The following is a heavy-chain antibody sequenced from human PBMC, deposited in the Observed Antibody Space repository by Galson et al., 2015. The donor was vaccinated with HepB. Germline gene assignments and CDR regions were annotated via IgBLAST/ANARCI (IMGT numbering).Heavy chain of an antibody. CDR2: ISGSGVST. CDR1: GFTFDTYA. D-gene: IGHD6-6*01. CDR3: AKSSTNWNWFDR. Sequence: SLRLSCAASGFTFDTYAMSWVRQVPGRGLEWVSVISGSGVSTYYADSVKGRFTISRDNSKNTLFLQMDSLRAEDTAIYYCAKSSTNWNWFDRWGQGTLVTVSS. J-gene: IGHJ5*02. V-gene: IGHV3-23*01.